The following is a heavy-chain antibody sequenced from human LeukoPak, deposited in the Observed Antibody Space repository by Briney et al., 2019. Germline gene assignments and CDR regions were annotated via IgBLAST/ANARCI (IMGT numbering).Heavy chain of an antibody. Sequence: GGSLRLSCAASGITFSSYAMHWVRQAPGKGLEWVAVISYDGSNKYYADSVKGRFTISRDNSKSTLYLQMNSLRIGDTAVYYCARPYRFLEWLLSTQYFDYWGQGTLVTVSS. J-gene: IGHJ4*02. CDR3: ARPYRFLEWLLSTQYFDY. CDR2: ISYDGSNK. CDR1: GITFSSYA. D-gene: IGHD3-3*01. V-gene: IGHV3-30-3*01.